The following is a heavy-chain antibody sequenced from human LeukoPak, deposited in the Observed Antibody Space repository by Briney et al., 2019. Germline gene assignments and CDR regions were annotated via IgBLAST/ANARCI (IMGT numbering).Heavy chain of an antibody. V-gene: IGHV4-61*01. Sequence: PSETLSLTCTVSGGSVSSGSYYWSWIRQPPGKGLEWIGYIYYSGSTNYNPSLKSRVTISVDTSKNQFSLKLSSVTAADTAVYYCARVEGTYYYDSSGYFPIVYFDYWSQGTLVTVSS. D-gene: IGHD3-22*01. CDR3: ARVEGTYYYDSSGYFPIVYFDY. CDR2: IYYSGST. J-gene: IGHJ4*02. CDR1: GGSVSSGSYY.